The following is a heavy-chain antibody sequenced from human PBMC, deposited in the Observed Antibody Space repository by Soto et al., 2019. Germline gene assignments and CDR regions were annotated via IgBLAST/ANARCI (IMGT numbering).Heavy chain of an antibody. CDR2: IRSKANSYAT. Sequence: EVQLVESGGGLVQPGGSLKLSCAASGFTFSGSAMHWVRQASGKGLEWVGRIRSKANSYATAYAASVKGRFTISRDDSKNTAYLQMNSLITEDTAVYYCRWELVSPSYYYYGMDVWGQGTTVTVSS. CDR1: GFTFSGSA. V-gene: IGHV3-73*02. D-gene: IGHD1-26*01. J-gene: IGHJ6*02. CDR3: RWELVSPSYYYYGMDV.